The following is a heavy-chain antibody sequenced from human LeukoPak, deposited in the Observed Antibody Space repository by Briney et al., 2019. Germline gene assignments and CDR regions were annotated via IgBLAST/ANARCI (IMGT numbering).Heavy chain of an antibody. CDR1: GGSISSGDYY. J-gene: IGHJ5*02. CDR3: ARTLVWFGEFLNWFDP. Sequence: SETLSLTCTVSGGSISSGDYYWSWIRQPPGKGLEWIGYIYYSGSTYYNPSLKSRVTISVDTSKNQFPLKLSPVTAADTAVYYCARTLVWFGEFLNWFDPWGQGTLVTVSS. V-gene: IGHV4-30-4*01. D-gene: IGHD3-10*01. CDR2: IYYSGST.